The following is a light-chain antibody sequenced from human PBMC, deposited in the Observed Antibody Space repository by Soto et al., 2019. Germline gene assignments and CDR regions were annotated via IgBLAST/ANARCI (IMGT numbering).Light chain of an antibody. J-gene: IGKJ1*01. CDR3: QQYNNWPPWT. Sequence: EIVMTQSPATLSVSPGERATLSCRASQSVSSNLASYQQKPGQAPSLLIYGASTRATGIPARFSGSGSGTAFSLTISSQQSEEFAVYYCQQYNNWPPWTFGQGTKVEIK. CDR2: GAS. V-gene: IGKV3-15*01. CDR1: QSVSSN.